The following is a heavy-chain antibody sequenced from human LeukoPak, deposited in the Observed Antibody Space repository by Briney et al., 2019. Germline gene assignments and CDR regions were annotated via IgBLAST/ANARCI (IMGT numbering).Heavy chain of an antibody. CDR2: INPNSGGT. CDR1: GYTFTGYY. D-gene: IGHD1-1*01. J-gene: IGHJ3*02. CDR3: ARVHRVRTSAGNAFDI. V-gene: IGHV1-2*06. Sequence: AASVKVSCKASGYTFTGYYMHWVRQAPGQGLEWMGRINPNSGGTNYAQKFQGRVTMTRDTSISTAYMELSRLRSDHTAVYYCARVHRVRTSAGNAFDIWGQGTMVTVSS.